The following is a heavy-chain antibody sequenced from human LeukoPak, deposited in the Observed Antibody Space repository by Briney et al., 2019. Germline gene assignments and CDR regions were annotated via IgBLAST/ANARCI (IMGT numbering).Heavy chain of an antibody. CDR3: ARDDGSFMSHFDY. V-gene: IGHV3-48*03. CDR2: ISSSGSTI. Sequence: GGSLRLACAASGFTFSSYEMNWVRQAPGKGLEWVSYISSSGSTIYYADSVKGRFTISRDNAKNSLYLQMNSLRAEDTAVYYCARDDGSFMSHFDYWGQGTLVTVSS. CDR1: GFTFSSYE. D-gene: IGHD3-10*01. J-gene: IGHJ4*02.